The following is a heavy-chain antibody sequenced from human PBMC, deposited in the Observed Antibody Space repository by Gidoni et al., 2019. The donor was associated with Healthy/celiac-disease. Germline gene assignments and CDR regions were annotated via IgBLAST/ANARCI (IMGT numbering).Heavy chain of an antibody. Sequence: QVQLQESGPGLVKPSQTLSPTGTVSGGSISSGSYYWSWIRQPAGKGLEWIGRIYTSGSTNYNPSLKSRVTISVDTSKNQFSLKLSSVTAADTAVYYCARGEENSSGYDAFDIWGQGTMVTVSS. D-gene: IGHD3-22*01. CDR2: IYTSGST. CDR3: ARGEENSSGYDAFDI. CDR1: GGSISSGSYY. V-gene: IGHV4-61*02. J-gene: IGHJ3*02.